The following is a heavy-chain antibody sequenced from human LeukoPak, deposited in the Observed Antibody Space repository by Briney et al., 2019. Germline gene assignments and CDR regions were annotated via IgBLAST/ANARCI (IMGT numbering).Heavy chain of an antibody. D-gene: IGHD3-22*01. Sequence: ASVKVSCKGSGYSFTRSAMNWVRQAPGQGLEWMGWINTNTGNPTYAQGFTGRFVLSLDTSVSTAYLQISSLKAEDTAVYYCARDSAGVEYDSTQGDYWGQGTLVTVSS. J-gene: IGHJ4*02. CDR2: INTNTGNP. V-gene: IGHV7-4-1*02. CDR1: GYSFTRSA. CDR3: ARDSAGVEYDSTQGDY.